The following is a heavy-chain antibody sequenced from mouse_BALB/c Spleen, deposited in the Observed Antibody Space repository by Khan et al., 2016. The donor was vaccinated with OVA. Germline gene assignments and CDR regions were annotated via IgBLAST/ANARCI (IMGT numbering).Heavy chain of an antibody. CDR1: GYTFTSYW. J-gene: IGHJ2*01. Sequence: QIQLVQSGAELAKPGASVKMSCKASGYTFTSYWMHWVKQRPGQSLEWIGYINPTSGYTDYNEKFKDRATLSADKSSSTAYMQLSSLTSEDSAVYYCTRDRIDYWGQGTTLTVSS. V-gene: IGHV1-7*01. CDR3: TRDRIDY. CDR2: INPTSGYT.